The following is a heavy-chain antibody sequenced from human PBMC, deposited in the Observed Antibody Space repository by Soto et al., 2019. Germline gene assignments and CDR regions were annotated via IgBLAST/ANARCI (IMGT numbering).Heavy chain of an antibody. V-gene: IGHV3-30-3*01. J-gene: IGHJ6*02. CDR1: GFTFSSYA. CDR3: ARAGCDGGSCYTLVGLRYGMDV. Sequence: QVQLVESGGGVVQPGRSLRLSCAASGFTFSSYAMHWVRQAPGKRLEWVAVISYDGSNKYYADSVKGRFTICRDNSKNTLYLQMNSLRTEDTAVYYCARAGCDGGSCYTLVGLRYGMDVWGQGTTVTVSS. D-gene: IGHD2-15*01. CDR2: ISYDGSNK.